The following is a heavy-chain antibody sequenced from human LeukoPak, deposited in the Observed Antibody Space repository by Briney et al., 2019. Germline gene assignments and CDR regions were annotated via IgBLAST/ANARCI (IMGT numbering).Heavy chain of an antibody. D-gene: IGHD2-21*01. V-gene: IGHV3-64D*06. CDR2: ISNNGGST. CDR1: GFTFSTYA. Sequence: GGSLRLSCSANGFTFSTYALHWVRQAPGKGLEYVSAISNNGGSTYYGDSLKDRFTISRDNSKNTVYLQMSSLGAEDTAVYYCVEGHDSGGDSYRDYGGRGTLIIVTA. J-gene: IGHJ4*02. CDR3: VEGHDSGGDSYRDY.